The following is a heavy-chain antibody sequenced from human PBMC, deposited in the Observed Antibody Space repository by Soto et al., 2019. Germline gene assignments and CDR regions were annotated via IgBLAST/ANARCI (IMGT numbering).Heavy chain of an antibody. Sequence: QVQLVQSGAEVKKPGASVKVSCKASGYTFTSYGISWVRQAPGQGLEWMGWINVYNGNTTYAQKLQGRVTMTTDTSTSTAHLDLRSLRSDDTAVYFCARDTSRGEYDYWGQGTLVTVSS. CDR1: GYTFTSYG. CDR2: INVYNGNT. CDR3: ARDTSRGEYDY. D-gene: IGHD3-10*01. V-gene: IGHV1-18*01. J-gene: IGHJ4*02.